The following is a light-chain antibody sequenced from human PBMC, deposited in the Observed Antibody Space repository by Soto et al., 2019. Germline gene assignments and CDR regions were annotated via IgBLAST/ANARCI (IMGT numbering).Light chain of an antibody. CDR2: GAS. V-gene: IGKV3-20*01. J-gene: IGKJ1*01. CDR3: QQYGSSGT. CDR1: QSVSNNY. Sequence: EILLTQAPGTLSLSPGDRATISCRASQSVSNNYLSWYQQRPGQAPRFLNDGASNRATGIPDRFSGRGSGTDFTITSSRLEPDDVAEYYRQQYGSSGTFGQGTKVDIK.